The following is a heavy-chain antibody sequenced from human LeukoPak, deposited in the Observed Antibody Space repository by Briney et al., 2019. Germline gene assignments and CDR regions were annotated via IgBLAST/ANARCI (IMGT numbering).Heavy chain of an antibody. J-gene: IGHJ3*02. CDR2: ISSYNGNT. D-gene: IGHD3-10*01. CDR1: GYTFTSYG. V-gene: IGHV1-18*01. Sequence: ASVKVSCKASGYTFTSYGINWMRQAPGQGLEWMGWISSYNGNTNYAQKLQGRVTMTTDTSTSTAYMELSRLRSDDTAVYYCASKLLWFGQDAFDIWGQGTMVTVSS. CDR3: ASKLLWFGQDAFDI.